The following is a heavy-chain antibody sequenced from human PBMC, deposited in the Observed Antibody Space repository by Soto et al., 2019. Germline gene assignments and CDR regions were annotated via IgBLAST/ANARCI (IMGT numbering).Heavy chain of an antibody. V-gene: IGHV3-64*01. D-gene: IGHD5-12*01. J-gene: IGHJ4*02. CDR3: ARGSNGYHSDY. CDR1: GFTFSNYA. CDR2: ISSNGHST. Sequence: EVQLVESGGGLVQPGGSLRLSCAASGFTFSNYAMHWVRQAPGKGLEYVSTISSNGHSTDYANSVKGRFTISRDNSMNALYLQMGSLRAEDMAVYYCARGSNGYHSDYWGQGTLFTVSS.